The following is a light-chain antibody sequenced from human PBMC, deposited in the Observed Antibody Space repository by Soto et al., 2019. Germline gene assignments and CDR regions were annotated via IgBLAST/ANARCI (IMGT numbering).Light chain of an antibody. CDR2: DVT. Sequence: QSVLTQPRSVSGSPGQSVTISCTGTSSDVGAHNYVSWYQQHPGKAPKLIIYDVTKWPSGVPDRFSGSKSGNTASLTISGLQADDEADYYCSSYTSSSPYVFGTGTKVTVL. CDR3: SSYTSSSPYV. V-gene: IGLV2-11*01. CDR1: SSDVGAHNY. J-gene: IGLJ1*01.